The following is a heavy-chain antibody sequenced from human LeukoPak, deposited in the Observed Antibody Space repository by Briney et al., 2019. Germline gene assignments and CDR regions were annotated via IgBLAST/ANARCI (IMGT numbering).Heavy chain of an antibody. Sequence: GGSLRLSCAASGFTFRTYAMSWVRQAPGKGLEWVSTVSGSGSSTYYADSVKGRFTISRDNSKNTLYLQMNSPRADDTAVYYCAKSTTVTTTDGDCFDPWGQGTLVTVSS. CDR3: AKSTTVTTTDGDCFDP. V-gene: IGHV3-23*01. J-gene: IGHJ5*02. D-gene: IGHD4-17*01. CDR1: GFTFRTYA. CDR2: VSGSGSST.